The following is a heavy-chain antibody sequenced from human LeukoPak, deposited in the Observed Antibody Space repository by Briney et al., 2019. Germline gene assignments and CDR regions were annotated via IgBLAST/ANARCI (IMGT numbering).Heavy chain of an antibody. D-gene: IGHD3-16*01. CDR1: KFAFSSYA. CDR2: INHNGNVN. J-gene: IGHJ6*02. CDR3: ARGGGLDV. V-gene: IGHV3-7*03. Sequence: GGSLRLSCAASKFAFSSYAMSWVRQAPGKGLEWVASINHNGNVNYYVDSVKGRFTISRDNAKNSLYLQMSNLRAEDTAVYFCARGGGLDVWGQGATVTVSS.